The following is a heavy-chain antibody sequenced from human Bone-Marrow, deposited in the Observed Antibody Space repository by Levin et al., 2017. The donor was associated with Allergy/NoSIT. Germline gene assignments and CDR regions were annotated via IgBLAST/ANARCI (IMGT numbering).Heavy chain of an antibody. V-gene: IGHV5-10-1*01. J-gene: IGHJ4*02. CDR3: ARRRGTYGGYFDF. D-gene: IGHD4-23*01. Sequence: GESLKISCKVSGFDFSSHWINWVRQVPGKGLEWMGNIDPHDSYTNYSPSFRGHVTVSVDRSINTAYLPLSSLKASDTASYYCARRRGTYGGYFDFWGQGSLIIVSS. CDR1: GFDFSSHW. CDR2: IDPHDSYT.